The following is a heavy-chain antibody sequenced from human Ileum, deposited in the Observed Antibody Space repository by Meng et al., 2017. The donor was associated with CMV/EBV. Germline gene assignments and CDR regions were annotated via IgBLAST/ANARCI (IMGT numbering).Heavy chain of an antibody. J-gene: IGHJ4*02. D-gene: IGHD3-16*01. CDR3: ARVGGGDYFDH. CDR1: GYTFIDHG. V-gene: IGHV1-18*01. CDR2: ISPYNGNT. Sequence: QVPLVHSGPDVKTPGGAVAVSCKSSGYTFIDHGIVWVRQGPGQGLEWMGWISPYNGNTDSAQKVQGRVTMTTDTSTSTAYMELRSLRSDDTAVYYCARVGGGDYFDHWGQGTLVTVSS.